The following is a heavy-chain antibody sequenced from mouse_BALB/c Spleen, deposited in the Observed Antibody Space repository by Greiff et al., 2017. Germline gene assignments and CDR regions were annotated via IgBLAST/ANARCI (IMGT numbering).Heavy chain of an antibody. CDR1: GFTFSSYA. V-gene: IGHV5-6-5*01. CDR2: ISSGGST. J-gene: IGHJ1*01. CDR3: ARGSSLWYFDV. D-gene: IGHD1-1*01. Sequence: EVKVVESGGGLVKPGGSLKLSCAASGFTFSSYAMSWVRQTPEKRLEWVASISSGGSTYYPDSVKGRFTISRDNARNILYLQMSSLRSEDTAMYYCARGSSLWYFDVWGAGTTVTVSS.